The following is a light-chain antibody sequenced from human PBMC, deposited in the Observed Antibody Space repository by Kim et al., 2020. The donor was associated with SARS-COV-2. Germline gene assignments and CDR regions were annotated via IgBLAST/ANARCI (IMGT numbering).Light chain of an antibody. V-gene: IGKV3-11*01. CDR3: QQHSNWPLT. CDR2: DAF. J-gene: IGKJ1*01. Sequence: EIVLTQSPGTLSLSPGERATLSCRASQSVGSTFAWYQQKPGQAPRLLIYDAFSRATGIPARFSGSGSGTDFTLTISSLQPEDFAVYYCQQHSNWPLTFGQGTKLEIK. CDR1: QSVGST.